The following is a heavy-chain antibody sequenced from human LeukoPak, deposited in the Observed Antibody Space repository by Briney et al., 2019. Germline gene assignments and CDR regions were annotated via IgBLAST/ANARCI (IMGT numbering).Heavy chain of an antibody. CDR1: GFTFSSYS. J-gene: IGHJ4*02. D-gene: IGHD6-6*01. Sequence: PGGSLRLSCAASGFTFSSYSMNWVRQAPGKGLEWVSYISSSSSTIYYADSVKGRFTISRDNAKNSLYLQMNSLRAEDTAVYYCARDDGIELIAARFPEPFDYWGQGTLVTVSS. V-gene: IGHV3-48*04. CDR3: ARDDGIELIAARFPEPFDY. CDR2: ISSSSSTI.